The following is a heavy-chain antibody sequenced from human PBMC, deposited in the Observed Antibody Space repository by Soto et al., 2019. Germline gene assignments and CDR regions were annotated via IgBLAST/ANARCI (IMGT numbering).Heavy chain of an antibody. V-gene: IGHV5-51*01. D-gene: IGHD3-22*01. Sequence: EVQLVQSGAEVKKPGESLKISCQGSGYSFSTYWIAWVRQMPGTGLEWMGIIYPGVSDARYSPSFQGRVTISADQSIGTAYLQWSSLKASDTAIYFCARQGYDSSGYFSPINHWGQGTLVTVSS. CDR3: ARQGYDSSGYFSPINH. CDR1: GYSFSTYW. J-gene: IGHJ5*02. CDR2: IYPGVSDA.